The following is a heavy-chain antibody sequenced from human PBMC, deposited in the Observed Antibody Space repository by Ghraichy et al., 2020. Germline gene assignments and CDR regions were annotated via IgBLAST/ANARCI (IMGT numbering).Heavy chain of an antibody. D-gene: IGHD1-7*01. CDR3: ARHLRGITGTTVGYYYYYMDV. J-gene: IGHJ6*03. CDR2: IYYSGST. CDR1: GGSISSSSYY. Sequence: SQTLSLTCTVSGGSISSSSYYWGWIRQPPGKGLEWIGSIYYSGSTYYNPSLKSRVTISVDTSKNQFSLKLSSVTAADTAVYYCARHLRGITGTTVGYYYYYMDVWGKGTTVTVSS. V-gene: IGHV4-39*01.